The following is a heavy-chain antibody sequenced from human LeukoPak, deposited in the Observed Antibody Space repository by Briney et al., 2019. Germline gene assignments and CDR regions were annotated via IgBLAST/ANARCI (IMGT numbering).Heavy chain of an antibody. CDR3: ARDQSTEWFGDILDY. Sequence: GGSLRLSCAASGFTFSSYGMYWVRQAPGKGLEWVAFTRYDGSNKYYADSVKGRFTISRDNAKNSLYLQMNSLRAEDTAVYYCARDQSTEWFGDILDYWGQGTLVTVSS. J-gene: IGHJ4*02. D-gene: IGHD3-10*01. CDR1: GFTFSSYG. V-gene: IGHV3-30*02. CDR2: TRYDGSNK.